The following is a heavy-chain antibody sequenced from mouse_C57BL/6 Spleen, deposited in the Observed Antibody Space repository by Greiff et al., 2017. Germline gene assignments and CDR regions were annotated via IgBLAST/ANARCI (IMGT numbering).Heavy chain of an antibody. CDR3: ARSGYDYGFAY. CDR1: GYTFTDYY. D-gene: IGHD2-4*01. CDR2: SNPNNGGT. Sequence: VQLQQSGPELVKPGASVKISCKASGYTFTDYYMNWVKQSHGKSLEWIGDSNPNNGGTSYNQKFKGKATLTVDKSSSTAYMELRSLTSEDSAVYYCARSGYDYGFAYWGQGTLVTVSA. V-gene: IGHV1-26*01. J-gene: IGHJ3*01.